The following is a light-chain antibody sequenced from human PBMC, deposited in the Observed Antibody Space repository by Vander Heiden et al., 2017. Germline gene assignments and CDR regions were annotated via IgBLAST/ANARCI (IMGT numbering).Light chain of an antibody. CDR3: GTWDSSLSAVV. CDR1: SYNIGNNY. V-gene: IGLV1-51*01. CDR2: DNN. J-gene: IGLJ2*01. Sequence: QSVLTQPPSVSAAPGQKVTISCSGSSYNIGNNYVSWYQQLPGTAPKLLIYDNNKRTSGIPDRFSGSKSGTSATLGITGLQTGDEADYYCGTWDSSLSAVVFGGGTKLTVL.